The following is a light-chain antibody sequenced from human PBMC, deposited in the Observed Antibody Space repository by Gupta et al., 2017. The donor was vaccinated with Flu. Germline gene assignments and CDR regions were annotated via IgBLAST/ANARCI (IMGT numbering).Light chain of an antibody. Sequence: TGWWAWYQQKPGKAPKLLIYKTSNLEGGVPSRFSGSGSGTEFTLTISSLQPDDLATYYCQQYNSYIGTFGQGTKVEIK. CDR2: KTS. J-gene: IGKJ1*01. CDR1: TGW. V-gene: IGKV1-5*03. CDR3: QQYNSYIGT.